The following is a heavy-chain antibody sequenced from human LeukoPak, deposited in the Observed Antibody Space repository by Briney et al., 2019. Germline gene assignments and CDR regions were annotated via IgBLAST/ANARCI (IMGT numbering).Heavy chain of an antibody. CDR2: IKSKPNGGTI. J-gene: IGHJ4*02. V-gene: IGHV3-15*07. CDR3: ATGGYYFDY. CDR1: GFTFSSYW. Sequence: PGGSLRLSCAASGFTFSSYWMHWVRQAPGKGLEWVGRIKSKPNGGTIDYAAPVKGRFTISRDDSKNTVYLQMNSLKTEGTAVYFCATGGYYFDYWGQGTLVTVSS.